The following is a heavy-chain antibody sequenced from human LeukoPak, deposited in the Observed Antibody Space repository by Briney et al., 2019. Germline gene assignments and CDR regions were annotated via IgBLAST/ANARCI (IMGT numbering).Heavy chain of an antibody. CDR3: ARIMPGIAAAGEDY. V-gene: IGHV4-34*01. CDR1: GGSFSGYY. J-gene: IGHJ4*02. Sequence: SSETLSLTCAVSGGSFSGYYWSWIRQPPGKGLEWIGEINHSGSTNYNPSLKSRVTISVDTSKNQFSLKLSSVTAADTAVYYCARIMPGIAAAGEDYWGQGTLVTVSS. D-gene: IGHD6-13*01. CDR2: INHSGST.